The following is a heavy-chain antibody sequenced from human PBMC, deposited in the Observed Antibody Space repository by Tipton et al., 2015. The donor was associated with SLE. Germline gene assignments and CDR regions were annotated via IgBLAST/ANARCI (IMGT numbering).Heavy chain of an antibody. J-gene: IGHJ4*02. Sequence: RSLRLSCAASGFTFSDFRMNWVRQAPGKGLEWVAVISYDGSNKYYADSVKGRFTISRDNSKNTLYLQMNSLRAEDTAVYYCASLLTGDGRTDWGQGTLVTVSS. V-gene: IGHV3-30*03. CDR1: GFTFSDFR. CDR2: ISYDGSNK. CDR3: ASLLTGDGRTD. D-gene: IGHD7-27*01.